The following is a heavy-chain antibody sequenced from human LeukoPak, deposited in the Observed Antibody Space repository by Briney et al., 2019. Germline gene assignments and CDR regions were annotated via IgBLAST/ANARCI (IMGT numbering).Heavy chain of an antibody. J-gene: IGHJ4*02. CDR2: IYHSGST. CDR1: GGSISSGGYS. V-gene: IGHV4-30-2*01. D-gene: IGHD6-13*01. CDR3: ARIAAAGTGHFDY. Sequence: KSSEPLSLTCAVSGGSISSGGYSWSWIRQPPGKGLEWIGYIYHSGSTYYNPSLKSRVTISVDRSKNQFSLKLSSVTAADTAVYYCARIAAAGTGHFDYWGQGTLVTVSS.